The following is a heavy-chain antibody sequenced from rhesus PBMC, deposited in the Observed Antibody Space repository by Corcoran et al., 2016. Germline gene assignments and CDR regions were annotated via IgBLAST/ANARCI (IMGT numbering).Heavy chain of an antibody. J-gene: IGHJ5-1*01. CDR1: GFSLSTSGMG. CDR2: ICWDVDK. Sequence: QVTLKESGPALVKPTQTLTLTCTFSGFSLSTSGMGVGWIRQPPGKALEWLASICWDVDKYSRTSLESRLTISKDTSKNQMVLTMTNMDPVDTATYYCARGAEYSNYTPYNRFDVWGPGVLVTVSS. CDR3: ARGAEYSNYTPYNRFDV. D-gene: IGHD4-23*01. V-gene: IGHV2S1*01.